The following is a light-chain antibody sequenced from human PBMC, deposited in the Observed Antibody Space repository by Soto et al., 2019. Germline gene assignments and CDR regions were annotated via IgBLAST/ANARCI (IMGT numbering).Light chain of an antibody. CDR2: DAS. V-gene: IGKV3-11*01. CDR1: QTVSSY. J-gene: IGKJ4*01. CDR3: QQRSDWPST. Sequence: EIVLTQSPATLSLSPGDRATLSCRASQTVSSYLAWYQQKPGQAPRLLIYDASSRATGIPARFSGSGSGTDCTLTSTSLEPEDFAVYYCQQRSDWPSTVGGGTKVEIK.